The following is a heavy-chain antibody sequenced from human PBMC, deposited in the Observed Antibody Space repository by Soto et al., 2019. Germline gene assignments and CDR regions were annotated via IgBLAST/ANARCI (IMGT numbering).Heavy chain of an antibody. J-gene: IGHJ4*03. V-gene: IGHV3-73*01. CDR1: GFTFSGSA. Sequence: PGGSLRLSCAASGFTFSGSAMHWVRQASGKGLEWVGRIRSKAKSYATAYAVSMKGRFTISRDDSRNTAYLQMNSLKTEDTAVYYCARGVYDFWSGHPKGLDYWGQGTMVTVSS. CDR3: ARGVYDFWSGHPKGLDY. CDR2: IRSKAKSYAT. D-gene: IGHD3-3*01.